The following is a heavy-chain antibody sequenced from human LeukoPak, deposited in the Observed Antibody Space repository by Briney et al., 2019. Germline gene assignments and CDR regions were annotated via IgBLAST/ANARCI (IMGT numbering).Heavy chain of an antibody. CDR2: FYHRGST. CDR3: AREGLRGRRYHDILTGPDWFDP. CDR1: GYSNSNGYY. J-gene: IGHJ5*02. D-gene: IGHD3-9*01. Sequence: SEPVSLICTLWGYSNSNGYYWGWIGQRPGNGLEWVGSFYHRGSTYYNPSLKSRVTISVDTSKNQFSLKLSSVTAADTAVYYCAREGLRGRRYHDILTGPDWFDPWGQGTLVTVSS. V-gene: IGHV4-38-2*02.